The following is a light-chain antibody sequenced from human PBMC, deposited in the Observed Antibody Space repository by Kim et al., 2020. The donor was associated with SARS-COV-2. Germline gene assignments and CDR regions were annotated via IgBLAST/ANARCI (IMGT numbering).Light chain of an antibody. CDR1: KLGDKY. J-gene: IGLJ2*01. CDR2: QDN. V-gene: IGLV3-1*01. CDR3: QAWDSSTSGV. Sequence: VSPGQTTSITCAGDKLGDKYAAWYQQRTGQSPALVIYQDNKRPSGIPERFSGSNSGNTATLTISGTQAMDEADYYCQAWDSSTSGVFGGGTKLTVL.